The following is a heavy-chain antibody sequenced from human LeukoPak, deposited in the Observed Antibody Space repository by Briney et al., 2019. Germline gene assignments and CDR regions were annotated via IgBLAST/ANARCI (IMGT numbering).Heavy chain of an antibody. CDR2: IYYSGST. V-gene: IGHV4-59*01. CDR3: ATVPLYSGTYYFDY. CDR1: GGSISGYY. Sequence: SETLSLTCTVSGGSISGYYWSWIRQPPGKGLEWIGYIYYSGSTNYNPSLKSRVTISVDASKNQFSLKMSSVTAADTAVYYCATVPLYSGTYYFDYWGQGTLVTVSS. J-gene: IGHJ4*02. D-gene: IGHD1-26*01.